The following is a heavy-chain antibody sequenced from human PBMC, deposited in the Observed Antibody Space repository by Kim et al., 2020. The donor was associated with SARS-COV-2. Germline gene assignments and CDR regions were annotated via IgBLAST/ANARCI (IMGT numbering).Heavy chain of an antibody. CDR2: ISYDGSNK. J-gene: IGHJ6*02. CDR1: GFTFSSYG. Sequence: GGSLRLSCAASGFTFSSYGMHWVRQAPGKGLEWVAVISYDGSNKYYADSVKGRFTISRDNSKNTLYLQMNSLRAEDTAVYYCARERPPYGIPSLGMDVWGQGTTVTVSS. CDR3: ARERPPYGIPSLGMDV. D-gene: IGHD4-17*01. V-gene: IGHV3-30*03.